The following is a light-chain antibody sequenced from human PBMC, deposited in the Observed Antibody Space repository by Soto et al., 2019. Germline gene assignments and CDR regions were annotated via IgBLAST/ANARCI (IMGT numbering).Light chain of an antibody. CDR3: QQYGSSPT. Sequence: EIVFTQSPGTLSLSPGERSTLSCRASQSVSSSYLAWYQQKPGQAPRLLIYGASSRATGIPDRFSGSGSGTDFTLTISRLEPEDFAVYYCQQYGSSPTFGQG. J-gene: IGKJ1*01. V-gene: IGKV3-20*01. CDR1: QSVSSSY. CDR2: GAS.